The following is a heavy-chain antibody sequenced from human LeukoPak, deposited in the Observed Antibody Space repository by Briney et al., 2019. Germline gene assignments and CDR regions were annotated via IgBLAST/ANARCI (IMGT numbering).Heavy chain of an antibody. J-gene: IGHJ5*02. CDR1: GGSISSGGYY. V-gene: IGHV4-31*03. CDR2: IYYSGST. D-gene: IGHD3-10*01. Sequence: SQTLSLTCTVSGGSISSGGYYWSWIGQHPGKGLEWIGYIYYSGSTYYNPSLKSRVTISVDTSKNQFSLKLSSVTAADTAVYYCARDCGYYGSGSYSTGPNWFDPWGQGTLVTVSS. CDR3: ARDCGYYGSGSYSTGPNWFDP.